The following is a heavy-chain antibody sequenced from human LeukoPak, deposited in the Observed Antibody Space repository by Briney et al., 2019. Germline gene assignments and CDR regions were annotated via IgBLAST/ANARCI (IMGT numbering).Heavy chain of an antibody. CDR1: GGTFSSYA. CDR3: ARAGAYSSSWYH. V-gene: IGHV1-69*13. CDR2: IIPIFGTA. J-gene: IGHJ5*02. D-gene: IGHD6-13*01. Sequence: ASVKVSCKASGGTFSSYAISWVRQAPGQGLEWMGGIIPIFGTATYAQKFQGRVTITADESTRTAYMELSSLRSEDTAVYYCARAGAYSSSWYHWGQGTLVTVSS.